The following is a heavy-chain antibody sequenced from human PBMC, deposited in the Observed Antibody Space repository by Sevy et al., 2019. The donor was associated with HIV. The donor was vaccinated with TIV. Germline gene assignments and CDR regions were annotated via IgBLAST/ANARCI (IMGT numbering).Heavy chain of an antibody. J-gene: IGHJ4*02. Sequence: GESLKISCAASEFTFSDYYMSWIRQAPGKGLEWVSYISSRSTYTNYADSVKGRLTISRDNARNSLYLQMNSLRAEDTAVYYCARVRYDSGSYYKDYWGQGTLVTDSS. D-gene: IGHD3-10*01. V-gene: IGHV3-11*06. CDR2: ISSRSTYT. CDR3: ARVRYDSGSYYKDY. CDR1: EFTFSDYY.